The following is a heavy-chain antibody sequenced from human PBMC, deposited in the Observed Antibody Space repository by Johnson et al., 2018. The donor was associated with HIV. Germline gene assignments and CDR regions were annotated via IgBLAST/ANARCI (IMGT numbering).Heavy chain of an antibody. V-gene: IGHV3-30-3*01. Sequence: QVQLVESGGGVVQPGRSLRLSCAASGFTFSSYAMHWVRHAPGKGLEWVAVISNDGNKKFYGDSVKGRFTISRDNSKNILYLQTNSLRVEDTAVYYCARDREYGLAWGWALDIWGQVTMVTRSS. CDR2: ISNDGNKK. CDR1: GFTFSSYA. CDR3: ARDREYGLAWGWALDI. J-gene: IGHJ3*02. D-gene: IGHD6-19*01.